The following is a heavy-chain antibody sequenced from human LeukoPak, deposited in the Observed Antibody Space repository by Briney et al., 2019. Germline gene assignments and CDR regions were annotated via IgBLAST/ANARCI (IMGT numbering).Heavy chain of an antibody. Sequence: QPGRSLRLSCAASGFTFSSYAMHWVRQAPGKGLEWVAVIWYDGSDKYYGESLKGRFTISRDNSKNTLYLQMNSLRAEDSAVYYCARGPPGDFWTYDYYYYGMDVWGQGTTVTVSS. CDR3: ARGPPGDFWTYDYYYYGMDV. J-gene: IGHJ6*02. D-gene: IGHD3/OR15-3a*01. V-gene: IGHV3-33*08. CDR2: IWYDGSDK. CDR1: GFTFSSYA.